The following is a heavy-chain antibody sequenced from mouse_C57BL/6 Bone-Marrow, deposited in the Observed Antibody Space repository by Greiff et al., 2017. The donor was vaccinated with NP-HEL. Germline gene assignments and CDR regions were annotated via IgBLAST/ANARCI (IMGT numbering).Heavy chain of an antibody. Sequence: VHVKQSGAELVRPGASVKLSCTASGFNIKDDYMHWVKQRPEQGLEWIGWIDPENGDTEYASKFQGKATIQADTSSNTAYLQLSSLPSEDTAVDYCTTYYSNYEYFDVWGTGTTVTVSS. CDR2: IDPENGDT. V-gene: IGHV14-4*01. CDR1: GFNIKDDY. J-gene: IGHJ1*03. CDR3: TTYYSNYEYFDV. D-gene: IGHD2-5*01.